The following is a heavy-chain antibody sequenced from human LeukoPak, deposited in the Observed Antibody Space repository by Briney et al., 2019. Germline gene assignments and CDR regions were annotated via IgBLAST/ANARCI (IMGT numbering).Heavy chain of an antibody. J-gene: IGHJ3*02. CDR2: IYYSGST. CDR1: GGSISNSNYY. D-gene: IGHD2-2*01. V-gene: IGHV4-39*01. CDR3: ARIPTNAVPAAHNGFDI. Sequence: SETLSLTCTVSGGSISNSNYYWGWIRQPPGKGLEWIGNIYYSGSTYYNPPLRSRVTISVDTSKNQFSLKLSSVTAADTAVYYCARIPTNAVPAAHNGFDIWGQGTMLTVSS.